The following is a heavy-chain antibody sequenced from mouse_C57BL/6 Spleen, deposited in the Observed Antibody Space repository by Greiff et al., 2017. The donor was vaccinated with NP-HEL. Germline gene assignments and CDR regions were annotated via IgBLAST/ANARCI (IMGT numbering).Heavy chain of an antibody. D-gene: IGHD1-1*01. J-gene: IGHJ4*01. CDR3: ARRFITTVVDAMDY. CDR1: GYAFSSSW. Sequence: LQESGPELVKPGASVKISCKASGYAFSSSWMNWVKQRPGKGLEWIGRIYPGDGDTNYNGKFKGKATLTADKSSSTAYMQLSSLTSEDSAVYCCARRFITTVVDAMDYWGQGTSVTVSS. V-gene: IGHV1-82*01. CDR2: IYPGDGDT.